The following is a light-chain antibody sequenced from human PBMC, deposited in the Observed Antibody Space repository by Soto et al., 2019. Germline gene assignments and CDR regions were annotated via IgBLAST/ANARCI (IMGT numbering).Light chain of an antibody. V-gene: IGLV2-8*01. CDR2: EVS. Sequence: QSALTQPPSASGSPGQSVTISCTGTSNDVGGYNYVSWYQQHPGKAPKLMIYEVSKRPSGVPDRFSGSKSGNTASLTVSELQAEDEADYYCSSYAGSNNLVFGGGTQLTVL. CDR3: SSYAGSNNLV. CDR1: SNDVGGYNY. J-gene: IGLJ2*01.